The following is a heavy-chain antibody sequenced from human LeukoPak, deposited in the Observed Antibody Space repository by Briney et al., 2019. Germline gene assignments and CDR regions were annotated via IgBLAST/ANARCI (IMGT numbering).Heavy chain of an antibody. V-gene: IGHV4-4*07. Sequence: NPSETLSLTCTVSGRSISSYYWSWLRQTAGKGLEWVGRIYNSGSTNYNTNYNPSLTSRVTMSVDTSKNQFSLKLNSVSAADTAVYFCARAIWYGSGTTAFDYWGQGTLVTVSP. CDR2: IYNSGST. D-gene: IGHD3-10*01. CDR3: ARAIWYGSGTTAFDY. J-gene: IGHJ4*02. CDR1: GRSISSYY.